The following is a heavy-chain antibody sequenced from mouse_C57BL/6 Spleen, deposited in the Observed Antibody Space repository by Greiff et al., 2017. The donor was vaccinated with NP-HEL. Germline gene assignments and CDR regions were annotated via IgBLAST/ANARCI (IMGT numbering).Heavy chain of an antibody. CDR3: ARSGGNYLYFDV. CDR2: IYPGDGDT. D-gene: IGHD2-1*01. J-gene: IGHJ1*03. V-gene: IGHV1-80*01. CDR1: GYAFSSYW. Sequence: VKLLESGAELVKPGASVKISCKASGYAFSSYWMNWVKQRPGKGLEWIGQIYPGDGDTNYNGKFKGKATLTADKSSSTAYMQLSSLTSEDSAVYFCARSGGNYLYFDVWGTGTTVTVSS.